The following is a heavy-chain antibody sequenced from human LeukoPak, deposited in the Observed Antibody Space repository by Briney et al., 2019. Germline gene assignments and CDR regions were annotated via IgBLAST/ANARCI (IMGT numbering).Heavy chain of an antibody. V-gene: IGHV1-18*01. Sequence: ASVKVSCKASGYTFTSYGISWVRQAPEQGLEWMGWISAYNGNTNYAQKLQGRVTMTTDTSTSTAYMELRSLRSDDTAVYYCARVRDYDFWSGPKSVDPWGQGTLVTVSS. CDR3: ARVRDYDFWSGPKSVDP. D-gene: IGHD3-3*01. CDR2: ISAYNGNT. CDR1: GYTFTSYG. J-gene: IGHJ5*02.